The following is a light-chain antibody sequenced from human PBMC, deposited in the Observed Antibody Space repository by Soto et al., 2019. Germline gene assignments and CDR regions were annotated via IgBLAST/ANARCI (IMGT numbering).Light chain of an antibody. J-gene: IGKJ1*01. V-gene: IGKV3-20*01. CDR3: QNYGNSPWT. Sequence: EIVLTQSPGTLSLSPGERAPLSCRASQLVSSSLLAWYQQKPGQAPRLLIYGASNRATGIPDRFSGSGSETDLTITISGLEPEDFEVYDGQNYGNSPWTFGQGTKVDIK. CDR2: GAS. CDR1: QLVSSSL.